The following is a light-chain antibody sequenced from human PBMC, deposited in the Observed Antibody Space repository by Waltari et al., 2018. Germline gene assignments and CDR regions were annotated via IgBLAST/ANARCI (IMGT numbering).Light chain of an antibody. CDR3: HQYNSYPWT. CDR1: QSISSW. Sequence: DIQMTQSPSTLSASVRDRVTITCRASQSISSWLAWYQQKPGKAPKLLIYDVSSLESGVPSRFSGSGSGTEFTLTISSLQPDDFATYYCHQYNSYPWTFGQGTKVEIK. CDR2: DVS. V-gene: IGKV1-5*01. J-gene: IGKJ1*01.